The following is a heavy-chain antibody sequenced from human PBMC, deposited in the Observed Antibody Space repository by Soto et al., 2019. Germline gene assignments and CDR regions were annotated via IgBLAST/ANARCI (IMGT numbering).Heavy chain of an antibody. CDR3: ARTRYPGVAAAGTYYYYGMDV. D-gene: IGHD6-13*01. CDR2: IIPIFGTA. J-gene: IGHJ6*02. V-gene: IGHV1-69*13. Sequence: SVKVSCKASGGTFSNYAISWVRQAPGQGLEWMGGIIPIFGTANYAQKFQGRVTITADESTSTAYMELSSLRSEDTAVYYCARTRYPGVAAAGTYYYYGMDVWGQGTTFTVSS. CDR1: GGTFSNYA.